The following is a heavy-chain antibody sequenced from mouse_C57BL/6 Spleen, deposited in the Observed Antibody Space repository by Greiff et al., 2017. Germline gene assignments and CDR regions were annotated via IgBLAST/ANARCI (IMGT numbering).Heavy chain of an antibody. Sequence: EVQLQQSGPELVKPGASVKISCQASGYSFTDYNMNWVKQSNGKSLERIGVINPNYGTTSYNQTFKGKATSTVDQTSITADLQLNSLTSEHSAVYYCANGVYSNYDYGDYCGQGTTPTVSS. V-gene: IGHV1-39*01. J-gene: IGHJ2*01. CDR2: INPNYGTT. D-gene: IGHD2-5*01. CDR1: GYSFTDYN. CDR3: ANGVYSNYDYGDY.